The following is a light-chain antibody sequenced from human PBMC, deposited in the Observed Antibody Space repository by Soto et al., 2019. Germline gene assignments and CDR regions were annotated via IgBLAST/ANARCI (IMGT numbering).Light chain of an antibody. J-gene: IGKJ4*01. CDR1: QSVSSN. CDR2: GES. Sequence: VLTQSPATLSLSPGDSATLSCRASQSVSSNLAWYQQKTGQAPRLLIYGESTRATGIPDRLSGSGSGTELNLTISRLEPEDFAFYYCQQRSGWPLTFGGGTKVDIK. V-gene: IGKV3-11*01. CDR3: QQRSGWPLT.